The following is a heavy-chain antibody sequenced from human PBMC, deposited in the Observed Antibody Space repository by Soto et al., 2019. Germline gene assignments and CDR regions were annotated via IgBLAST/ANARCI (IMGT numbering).Heavy chain of an antibody. CDR3: TRGQPTGTRTGEFDY. Sequence: QVQLQESGPGLVKPSGTLSLTCAVSGGSISSSNWWSWVRQPPGKGLEWIGEIYHSGSTNYNPSLKSRVTISVDKSKNQSSLKLSSVTAADTAVYYFTRGQPTGTRTGEFDYWGQVTLVTVSS. CDR2: IYHSGST. D-gene: IGHD1-1*01. V-gene: IGHV4-4*02. CDR1: GGSISSSNW. J-gene: IGHJ4*02.